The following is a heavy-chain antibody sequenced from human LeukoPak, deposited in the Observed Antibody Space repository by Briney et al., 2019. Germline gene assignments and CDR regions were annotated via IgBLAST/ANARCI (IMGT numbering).Heavy chain of an antibody. CDR3: ARNSWGIDD. D-gene: IGHD3-16*01. CDR1: GFTFSNHW. J-gene: IGHJ4*02. V-gene: IGHV3-74*01. Sequence: GGSLRLSCAASGFTFSNHWMHWVRQVSGKGLVWVSRINTDGSDTSYADSVEGRFTISRDNARNTLYLQMNSLRPEDTAVYYCARNSWGIDDWGQGTLVTVSS. CDR2: INTDGSDT.